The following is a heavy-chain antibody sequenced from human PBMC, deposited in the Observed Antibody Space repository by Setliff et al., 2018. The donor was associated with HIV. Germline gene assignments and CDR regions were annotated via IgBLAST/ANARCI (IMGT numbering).Heavy chain of an antibody. CDR3: ARDGVCGSCWVDYSYYFAMHV. Sequence: GASVTVSCKASGYTFRNYVMQWVRQAPGQRLEWMGWISAVNGNTKYSQTFQDRVTITRDTSARTVYMELDSLRSEDTASYYCARDGVCGSCWVDYSYYFAMHVWRKGTTVTVS. V-gene: IGHV1-3*01. D-gene: IGHD6-19*01. J-gene: IGHJ6*03. CDR2: ISAVNGNT. CDR1: GYTFRNYV.